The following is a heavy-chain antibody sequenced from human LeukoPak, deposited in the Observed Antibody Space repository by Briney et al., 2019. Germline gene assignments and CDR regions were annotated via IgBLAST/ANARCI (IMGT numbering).Heavy chain of an antibody. J-gene: IGHJ4*02. Sequence: PGGSLRLSCAASGFTVSSNYMSWVRQAPGKGLEWVSVIYSGGSTYYADSVKGRFTISRDNSKNTLYPQMNSLRAEDTAVYYCARDPGPGYFDYWGQGTLVTVSS. V-gene: IGHV3-66*01. CDR2: IYSGGST. CDR1: GFTVSSNY. CDR3: ARDPGPGYFDY.